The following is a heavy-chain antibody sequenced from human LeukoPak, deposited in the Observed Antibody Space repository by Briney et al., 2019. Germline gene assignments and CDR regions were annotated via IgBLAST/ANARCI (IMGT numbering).Heavy chain of an antibody. Sequence: GGSLRLSCAASGFTFSNYWMTWVRQAPGKGLGWVANIKEDGSTRYLVDSVKGRFTISRDNAKNSVYLQMNSLRAEDTAVYYCTRVGSSGSVDYWGQGTLITVSS. CDR1: GFTFSNYW. V-gene: IGHV3-7*02. CDR3: TRVGSSGSVDY. CDR2: IKEDGSTR. J-gene: IGHJ4*02. D-gene: IGHD1-1*01.